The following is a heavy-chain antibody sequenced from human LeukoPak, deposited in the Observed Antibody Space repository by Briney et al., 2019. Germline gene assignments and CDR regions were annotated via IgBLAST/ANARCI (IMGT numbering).Heavy chain of an antibody. Sequence: ASVTVSCKVSGYTLTELSMHWVRQAPGKGLEWMGGFDPEDGETIYAQKFQGRVTMTEDTSTDTAYMELSSLRSEDTAVYYCATVGTWTYAFDIWGQGTMVTVSS. CDR1: GYTLTELS. CDR3: ATVGTWTYAFDI. V-gene: IGHV1-24*01. CDR2: FDPEDGET. D-gene: IGHD1-1*01. J-gene: IGHJ3*02.